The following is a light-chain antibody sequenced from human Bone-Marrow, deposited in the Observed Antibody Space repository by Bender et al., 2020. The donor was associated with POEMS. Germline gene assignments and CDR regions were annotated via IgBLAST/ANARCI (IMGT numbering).Light chain of an antibody. CDR1: ELPNEY. V-gene: IGLV3-25*03. Sequence: NELTQPPSVSVSPGQTARITCSGNELPNEYSHWYQQKPGQAPVLVIYKDSERPSGIPERFSASSSGTTVTLTITGVQAEDEADYYCQSGDSSGTFWVFGGGTKLTVL. CDR2: KDS. CDR3: QSGDSSGTFWV. J-gene: IGLJ3*02.